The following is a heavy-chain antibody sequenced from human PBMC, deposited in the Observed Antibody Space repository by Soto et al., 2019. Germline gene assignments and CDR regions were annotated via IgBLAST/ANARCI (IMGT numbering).Heavy chain of an antibody. CDR3: ARSYYYDSSGYTLFDY. Sequence: SETLSLTCTVSGGSISSYYWSWIRQPPGKGLEWIGYIYYSGSTNYNPSLKSRVTISVDTSKNQFSLKLSSVTAADTAVYYCARSYYYDSSGYTLFDYWGQGTLVTVSS. CDR2: IYYSGST. J-gene: IGHJ4*02. V-gene: IGHV4-59*01. CDR1: GGSISSYY. D-gene: IGHD3-22*01.